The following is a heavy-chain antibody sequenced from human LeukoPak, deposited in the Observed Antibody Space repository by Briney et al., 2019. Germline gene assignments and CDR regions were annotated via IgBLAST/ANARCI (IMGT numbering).Heavy chain of an antibody. V-gene: IGHV1-46*01. J-gene: IGHJ5*02. CDR1: GYTVTELS. Sequence: ASVKVSCKVSGYTVTELSMHWVRQAPGQGLEWMGIINPSGGSTSYAQKFQGRVTMTRNTSTSTAYMELSGLTSEDTAVYFCTREDYYGSGSFSNWFDPWGQGTLVTVSS. CDR3: TREDYYGSGSFSNWFDP. D-gene: IGHD3-10*01. CDR2: INPSGGST.